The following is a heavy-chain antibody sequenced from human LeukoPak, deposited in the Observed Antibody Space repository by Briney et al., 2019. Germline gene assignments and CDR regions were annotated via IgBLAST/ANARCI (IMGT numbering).Heavy chain of an antibody. Sequence: KPSETLSLTCTVSGGSISSYYWSWIRQPPGKGLEWIGYIYYSGSTNYNPSLKSRVTISGDTSKNQFSLRLSSVTAADTAVYYCARQSSMVRGIIGYAFDIWGQGTVVTVSS. CDR2: IYYSGST. D-gene: IGHD3-10*01. J-gene: IGHJ3*02. V-gene: IGHV4-59*01. CDR3: ARQSSMVRGIIGYAFDI. CDR1: GGSISSYY.